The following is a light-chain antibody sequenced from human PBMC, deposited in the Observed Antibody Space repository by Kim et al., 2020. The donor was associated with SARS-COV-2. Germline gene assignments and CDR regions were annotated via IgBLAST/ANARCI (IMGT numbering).Light chain of an antibody. CDR1: QSVSSRF. CDR3: QQYGNSLSLT. V-gene: IGKV3-20*01. Sequence: EIVLTQSPGTLSLSPGERATLSCRASQSVSSRFLAWYQQKPGQAPRLLIYGASSRVTGIPDRFSGSASGTDFTLTISRLEPEDFAVYYCQQYGNSLSLTFGGGTKLEI. J-gene: IGKJ4*01. CDR2: GAS.